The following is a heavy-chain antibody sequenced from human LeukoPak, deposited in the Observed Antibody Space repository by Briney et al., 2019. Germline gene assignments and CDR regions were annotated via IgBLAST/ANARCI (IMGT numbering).Heavy chain of an antibody. CDR1: GGSISSGDYY. D-gene: IGHD3-22*01. V-gene: IGHV4-30-4*01. Sequence: SQTLSLTCTVSGGSISSGDYYWSWIRQPPGTGLEWIGYIYYSGSTYYNPSLKSRVTISVDTSKNQFSLKLSSVTAADTAVYYCARSGRHYYDSSGYYPPDAFDIWGQGTMVTVSS. CDR2: IYYSGST. CDR3: ARSGRHYYDSSGYYPPDAFDI. J-gene: IGHJ3*02.